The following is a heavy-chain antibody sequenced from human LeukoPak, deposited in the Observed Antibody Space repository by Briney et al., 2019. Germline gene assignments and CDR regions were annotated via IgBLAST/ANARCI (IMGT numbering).Heavy chain of an antibody. CDR1: GGSFSGYY. CDR2: LHYSGST. Sequence: SETLALTCAVYGGSFSGYYWSWIRQPPGKGLEWIGELHYSGSTNYNPSLKSRVTISGATSKNQFSLKLSSVTAADTAVYYCARHTTRRYYGSGSYSGRKNYDAFDIWGQGTMVTVSS. CDR3: ARHTTRRYYGSGSYSGRKNYDAFDI. V-gene: IGHV4-34*01. D-gene: IGHD3-10*01. J-gene: IGHJ3*02.